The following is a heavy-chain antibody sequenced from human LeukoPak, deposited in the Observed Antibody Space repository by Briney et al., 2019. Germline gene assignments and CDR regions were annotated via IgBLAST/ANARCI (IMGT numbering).Heavy chain of an antibody. CDR1: GFTFSSYW. Sequence: GGSLRLSCAASGFTFSSYWMSWVRQAPGEGLEWVANIKQDGSEKYYVDSVKGRFTISRDNAKNSLYLQMNSLRAEDTAVYYCARESGYCSSTSCYRWFDPWGQGTLVTVSS. CDR2: IKQDGSEK. V-gene: IGHV3-7*01. J-gene: IGHJ5*02. D-gene: IGHD2-2*03. CDR3: ARESGYCSSTSCYRWFDP.